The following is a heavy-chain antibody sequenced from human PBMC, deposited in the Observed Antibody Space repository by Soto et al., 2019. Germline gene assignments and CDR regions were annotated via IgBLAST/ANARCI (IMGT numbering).Heavy chain of an antibody. D-gene: IGHD5-18*01. V-gene: IGHV1-69*13. CDR2: IIPIFGTA. J-gene: IGHJ6*02. CDR3: ARDDVDTAMPYGMDV. Sequence: SVKVSCKASGYTFTNYPTHWVRQAPGQGLEWMGGIIPIFGTANYAQKFQGRVTITADESTSTAYMELSSLRSEDTAVYYCARDDVDTAMPYGMDVWGQGTTVTVSS. CDR1: GYTFTNYP.